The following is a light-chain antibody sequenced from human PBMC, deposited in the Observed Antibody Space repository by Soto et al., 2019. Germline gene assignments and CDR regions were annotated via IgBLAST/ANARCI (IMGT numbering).Light chain of an antibody. V-gene: IGKV1-5*03. CDR1: QSVRNW. Sequence: DLQLTQSPSTLSASIEDRVSITCRASQSVRNWLAWYQQKPGEAPKLLIYKASSLASGVPPRFSGSGFGTDFTLTISSLQPDDLATYYCQQYNYYPYTFGQGTNVEIK. CDR2: KAS. CDR3: QQYNYYPYT. J-gene: IGKJ2*01.